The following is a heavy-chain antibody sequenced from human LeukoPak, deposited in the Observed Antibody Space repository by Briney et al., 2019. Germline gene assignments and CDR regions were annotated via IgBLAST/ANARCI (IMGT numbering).Heavy chain of an antibody. CDR3: AREGRGYSYGLD. CDR2: ISDSGAST. V-gene: IGHV3-23*01. J-gene: IGHJ4*02. D-gene: IGHD5-18*01. Sequence: GGSLRLSCAASGFTFSTYGMNWVRQAPGKGLEWVSAISDSGASTYYADSVKGRFTISRDNSKSTVYLQMNSLGAEDTAVYYCAREGRGYSYGLDWGQGTLVTVSS. CDR1: GFTFSTYG.